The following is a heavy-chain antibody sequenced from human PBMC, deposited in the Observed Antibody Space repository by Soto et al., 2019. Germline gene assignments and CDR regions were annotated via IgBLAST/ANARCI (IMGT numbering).Heavy chain of an antibody. CDR1: GFTFSSYN. CDR3: ARYRQLVQDWFEP. Sequence: GGSLRLSCAASGFTFSSYNMNWVRQAPGKGLEWLSLITQNSEYIFYADSVKGRFTMSRDDAKNSVYLQMDSLRLDDTAIYYCARYRQLVQDWFEPWGQGTLVTVSS. V-gene: IGHV3-21*01. D-gene: IGHD6-13*01. J-gene: IGHJ5*02. CDR2: ITQNSEYI.